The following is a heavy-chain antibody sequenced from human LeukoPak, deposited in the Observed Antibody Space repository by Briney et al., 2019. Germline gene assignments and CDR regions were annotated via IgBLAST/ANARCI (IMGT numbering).Heavy chain of an antibody. Sequence: GESLQISCKGSGYSFTKYWIGWVRQMPGKGLEWMGIIYPDDSDTRYSPSFQGQVTISADKSISTAYLQWSSLKASDTAMYYCARQSGSYRSGIDYWGQGTLVTVSS. CDR1: GYSFTKYW. J-gene: IGHJ4*02. CDR3: ARQSGSYRSGIDY. D-gene: IGHD1-26*01. CDR2: IYPDDSDT. V-gene: IGHV5-51*01.